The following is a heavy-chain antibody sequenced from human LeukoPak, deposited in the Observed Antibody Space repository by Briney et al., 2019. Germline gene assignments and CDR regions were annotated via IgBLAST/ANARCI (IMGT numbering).Heavy chain of an antibody. V-gene: IGHV1-2*06. CDR3: LYSYCSSTSCYSYFDY. D-gene: IGHD2-2*01. CDR2: INPNSGGT. CDR1: GYTFTGYY. Sequence: ASVKVSCKASGYTFTGYYMHWVRQAPGQGLEWMGRINPNSGGTNYAQKFQGRVTITRDTSISTAYMELSRLRSDDTAVYYCLYSYCSSTSCYSYFDYWGQGTLVTVSS. J-gene: IGHJ4*02.